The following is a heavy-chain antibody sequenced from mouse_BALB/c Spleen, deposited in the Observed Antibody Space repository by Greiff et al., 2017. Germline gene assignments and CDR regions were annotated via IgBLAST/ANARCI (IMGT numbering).Heavy chain of an antibody. V-gene: IGHV1-18*01. Sequence: EVQLQQSGPELVKPGASVKISCKASGYTFTDYYMDWVKQSHGKSLEWIGDINPNNGGTIYNQKFKGKATLTVDKSSSTAYMELRSLTSEDTAVSSYARWPYYYPYAMDYWGQGTTVTVSS. J-gene: IGHJ4*01. CDR2: INPNNGGT. CDR3: ARWPYYYPYAMDY. CDR1: GYTFTDYY. D-gene: IGHD1-1*01.